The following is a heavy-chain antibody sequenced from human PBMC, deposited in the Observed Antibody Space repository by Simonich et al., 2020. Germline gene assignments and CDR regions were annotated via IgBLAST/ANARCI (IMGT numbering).Heavy chain of an antibody. CDR3: ARDPVVPAAIRNAFDI. J-gene: IGHJ3*02. V-gene: IGHV1-2*02. D-gene: IGHD2-2*01. Sequence: QVQLVQSGAEVKKPGASVKVSCKASGYTFTGYYMHWVRQAPGQGLEWIGWIKPNSGGTNYAQKFQGRVTMTRDTSISTAYMELSRLRSDDTAVYYCARDPVVPAAIRNAFDIWGQGTMVTVSS. CDR1: GYTFTGYY. CDR2: IKPNSGGT.